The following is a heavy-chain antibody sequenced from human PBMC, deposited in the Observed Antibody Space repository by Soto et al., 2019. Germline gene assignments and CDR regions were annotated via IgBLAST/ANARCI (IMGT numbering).Heavy chain of an antibody. CDR1: GYTFTSYG. J-gene: IGHJ6*03. Sequence: ASVKVSCKASGYTFTSYGISWVRQAPGQGLEWMGWISAYNGNTNYSQKFQGRVTITRDTSASTAYMELSSLRSEDTAVYYCARGRTEDIVGVVAAHRYYMDVWGKGTTVTVS. V-gene: IGHV1-18*01. CDR2: ISAYNGNT. D-gene: IGHD2-15*01. CDR3: ARGRTEDIVGVVAAHRYYMDV.